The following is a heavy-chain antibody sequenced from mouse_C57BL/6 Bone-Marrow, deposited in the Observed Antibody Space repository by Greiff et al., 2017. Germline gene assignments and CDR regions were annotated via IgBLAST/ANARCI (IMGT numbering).Heavy chain of an antibody. CDR1: GYTFTSYW. CDR3: AREVWYFDV. CDR2: IDPSDSYT. Sequence: QVQLQQPGAELVRPGTSVKLSCKASGYTFTSYWMHWVKQRPGQGLEWIGVIDPSDSYTNYNQKFKGKATLTVDTSSSTAYMQLSVLTSEDSAVYCCAREVWYFDVWGTGTTVTVSS. J-gene: IGHJ1*03. V-gene: IGHV1-59*01.